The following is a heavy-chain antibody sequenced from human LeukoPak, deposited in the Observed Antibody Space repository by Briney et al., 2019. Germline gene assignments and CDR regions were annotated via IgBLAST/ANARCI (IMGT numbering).Heavy chain of an antibody. CDR2: IIPIFGTA. J-gene: IGHJ4*02. Sequence: GSSVKVSCKASGGTFSSYAISWVRQAPGQGLEWMGRIIPIFGTANYAQKFQGRVAMTEDTSTDTAYMELSSLRSEDTAVYYCATDNKGYYLEPFDYWGQGTLVTVSS. CDR1: GGTFSSYA. CDR3: ATDNKGYYLEPFDY. D-gene: IGHD3-10*01. V-gene: IGHV1-69*06.